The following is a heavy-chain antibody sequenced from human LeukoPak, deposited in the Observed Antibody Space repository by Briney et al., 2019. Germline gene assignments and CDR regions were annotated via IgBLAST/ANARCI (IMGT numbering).Heavy chain of an antibody. CDR1: GLTLSDNY. CDR2: IYNTGST. D-gene: IGHD6-13*01. CDR3: TRVSGWFLDY. V-gene: IGHV3-53*01. J-gene: IGHJ4*02. Sequence: GGSLRLSCAASGLTLSDNYMSWVRQAPGKGLEWVSVIYNTGSTYYADSVKGRFTISRDNSKNTMYLQMNSLRVEDTAVYYCTRVSGWFLDYWGQGVLVSVSS.